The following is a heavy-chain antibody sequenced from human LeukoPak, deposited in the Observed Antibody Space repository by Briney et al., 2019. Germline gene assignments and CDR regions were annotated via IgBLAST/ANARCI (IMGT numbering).Heavy chain of an antibody. CDR1: GFTFSNYA. D-gene: IGHD5-18*01. Sequence: GGSLRLSCAASGFTFSNYAMTWVRQAPGKGLEWVSSLSSRSRYIYYADSLKGRFTISRDNAKNSLYLQMNSLRAEDTAVYYCARDPGYSYGYSVHSYYYYMDVWGKGTTVTVSS. J-gene: IGHJ6*03. CDR2: LSSRSRYI. CDR3: ARDPGYSYGYSVHSYYYYMDV. V-gene: IGHV3-21*01.